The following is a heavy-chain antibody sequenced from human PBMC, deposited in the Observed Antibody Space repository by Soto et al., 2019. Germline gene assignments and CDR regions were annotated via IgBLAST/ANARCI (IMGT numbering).Heavy chain of an antibody. D-gene: IGHD1-26*01. CDR1: GFTFSSYS. CDR3: ATLGATLGRDAFDI. CDR2: ISSSSSYI. J-gene: IGHJ3*02. V-gene: IGHV3-21*01. Sequence: EVQLVESGGGLVKPGGSLRLSCAASGFTFSSYSMNWVRQAPGKGLEWVSSISSSSSYIYYADSVKGRFTISRDNAKNSLYLHMNSLRAEDTAVYYCATLGATLGRDAFDIWGQGTMVTVSS.